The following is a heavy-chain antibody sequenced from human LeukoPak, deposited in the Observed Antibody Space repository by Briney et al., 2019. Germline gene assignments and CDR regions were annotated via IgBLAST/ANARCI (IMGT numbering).Heavy chain of an antibody. CDR1: GFTLSDYY. D-gene: IGHD3-22*01. V-gene: IGHV3-11*01. CDR2: ISTGGSTI. CDR3: SRGYYGDD. Sequence: GGSLRLSCAASGFTLSDYYMGWIRQAPGKGLEWVSYISTGGSTIYYADSVKGRFTISRDNAKNSLSLQMNSLRAEDTAVYYCSRGYYGDDWGQGTLVTVSS. J-gene: IGHJ4*02.